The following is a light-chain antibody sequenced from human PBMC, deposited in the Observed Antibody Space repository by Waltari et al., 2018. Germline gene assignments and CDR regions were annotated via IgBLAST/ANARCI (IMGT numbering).Light chain of an antibody. J-gene: IGLJ3*02. CDR2: GST. V-gene: IGLV1-40*01. Sequence: QSVLTQPPSVSGAPGQRVTISCTGSGSNIGAGSDVPWYQQLPRAAPKLLIYGSTSRPLGVPDRFFGSTSGTSASLAITGLQAEDEADYYCQSYDTSLMSVVFGGGTKLTVL. CDR3: QSYDTSLMSVV. CDR1: GSNIGAGSD.